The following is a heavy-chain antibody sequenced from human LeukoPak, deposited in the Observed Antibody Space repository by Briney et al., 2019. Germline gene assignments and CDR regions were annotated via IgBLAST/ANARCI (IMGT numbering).Heavy chain of an antibody. V-gene: IGHV3-23*01. Sequence: GGSLRLSCAASGFTFSSYSMSWVRQAPGKGLEWASAISGSGGSTYYADSVKGRFTISRDNSKNTLYLQMNSLRAEDTAVYYCAKDRSVVVVAATFDYWGQGTLVTVSS. CDR3: AKDRSVVVVAATFDY. CDR1: GFTFSSYS. J-gene: IGHJ4*02. CDR2: ISGSGGST. D-gene: IGHD2-15*01.